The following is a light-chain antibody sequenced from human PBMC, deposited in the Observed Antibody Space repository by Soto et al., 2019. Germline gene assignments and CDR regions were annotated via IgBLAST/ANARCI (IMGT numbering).Light chain of an antibody. V-gene: IGLV2-23*02. CDR3: CSYADSSTWV. CDR2: EVT. Sequence: QSALTQPASVSGSPGQSITISCTGTSSDVGSYNLVSWYQQHPGKAPKFMIYEVTKRPSGVSNRFSGSESGNTASLTISGLQAEDEADYYCCSYADSSTWVFGGGTKLTVL. J-gene: IGLJ3*02. CDR1: SSDVGSYNL.